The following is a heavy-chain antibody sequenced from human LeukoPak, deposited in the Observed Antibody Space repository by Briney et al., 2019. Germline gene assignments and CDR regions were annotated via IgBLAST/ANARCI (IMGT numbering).Heavy chain of an antibody. D-gene: IGHD3-22*01. Sequence: PGGSLRLSCAASGFTFSSYAMHWVRQAPGKGLEWVAVISYDGSNKYYADSVKGRFTISRDNSKNTLYLQMNSLRAEDTAVYYCARDGRYYDSSGWSQYYFDYWGRGTLVTVSS. J-gene: IGHJ4*02. CDR2: ISYDGSNK. CDR3: ARDGRYYDSSGWSQYYFDY. V-gene: IGHV3-30*04. CDR1: GFTFSSYA.